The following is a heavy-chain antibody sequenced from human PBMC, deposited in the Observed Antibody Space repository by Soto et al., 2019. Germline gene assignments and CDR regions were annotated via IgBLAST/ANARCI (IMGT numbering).Heavy chain of an antibody. J-gene: IGHJ4*02. CDR3: AKLPGRGGNPVG. V-gene: IGHV3-30*18. D-gene: IGHD2-15*01. CDR2: ISYDGSNK. Sequence: RLSCAASGFTFSSYGMHWVRQAPGKGLEWVAVISYDGSNKYYADSVKGRFTISRDNSKNTLYLQMNSLRAEDTAVYYCAKLPGRGGNPVGWGQGTLVTVSS. CDR1: GFTFSSYG.